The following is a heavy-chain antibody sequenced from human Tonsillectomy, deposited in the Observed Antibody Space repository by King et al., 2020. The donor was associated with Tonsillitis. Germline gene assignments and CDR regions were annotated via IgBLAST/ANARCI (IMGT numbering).Heavy chain of an antibody. J-gene: IGHJ6*03. D-gene: IGHD3-3*01. CDR1: GFTSTDYA. V-gene: IGHV3-49*04. CDR2: IRSKAYGGTT. Sequence: VQLVESGGGLVQPGRSLRLSCSASGFTSTDYATSWVRQAPGKGLEWVGLIRSKAYGGTTEYAASVKGRFTISRDASKSIAYLQMNSLKTEDTAVYYCTTESQYDIWSGYYDVRGHYMDVWGKGTTVTVSS. CDR3: TTESQYDIWSGYYDVRGHYMDV.